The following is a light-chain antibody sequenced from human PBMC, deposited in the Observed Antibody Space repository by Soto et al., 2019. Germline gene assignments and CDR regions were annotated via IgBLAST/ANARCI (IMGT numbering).Light chain of an antibody. V-gene: IGKV1-5*03. Sequence: IQMTQSPSTLSASVGDRVTITCRASQSISSWLAWHQQKPGKAPKLLISKASSLESGVPSRFSGSGSGTEFTLTITTLQPDDFATYYCQQFNSYSRTFGQGTKVDIK. CDR3: QQFNSYSRT. J-gene: IGKJ1*01. CDR2: KAS. CDR1: QSISSW.